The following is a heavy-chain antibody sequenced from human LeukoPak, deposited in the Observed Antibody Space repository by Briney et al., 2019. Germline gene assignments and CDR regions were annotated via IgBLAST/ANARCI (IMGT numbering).Heavy chain of an antibody. CDR2: ISRGGNSI. V-gene: IGHV3-48*03. CDR1: GFTFRTYE. J-gene: IGHJ6*03. D-gene: IGHD3-3*02. Sequence: PGGSLRLSCAASGFTFRTYEMHCVREAPGEGLEWVSYISRGGNSIYYADSVKGRFTISRYYAKNSLFLQMNSLRGEDPAVYYCARDSFSDYYYYMDVWGKGTTVTVSS. CDR3: ARDSFSDYYYYMDV.